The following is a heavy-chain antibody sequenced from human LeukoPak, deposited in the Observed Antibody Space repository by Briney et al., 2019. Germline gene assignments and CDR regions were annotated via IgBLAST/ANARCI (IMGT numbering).Heavy chain of an antibody. V-gene: IGHV1-46*01. CDR3: ARDKDIVVVPAAAPFDI. Sequence: ASVKVSCKASGGTFSSYAISWVRQAPGQGLEWMGIINPSGGSTSYAQKFQGRVTMTRDTSTSTVYMELSSLRSEDTAVYYCARDKDIVVVPAAAPFDIWGQGTMVTVSS. J-gene: IGHJ3*02. D-gene: IGHD2-2*01. CDR1: GGTFSSYA. CDR2: INPSGGST.